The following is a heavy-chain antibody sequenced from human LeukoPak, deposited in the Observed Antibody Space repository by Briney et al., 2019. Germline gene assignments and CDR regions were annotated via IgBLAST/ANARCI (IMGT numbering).Heavy chain of an antibody. V-gene: IGHV4-61*01. J-gene: IGHJ4*02. Sequence: SETLSLTCTVSGGSVSSGSYYWSWIRQPPGKGLEWIGYIYYSGSTNYNPSLKSRVTISVDTSKNQFSLKLSSVTAADTAVYYCAREVGIAARPFDYWGQGTLVTASS. D-gene: IGHD6-6*01. CDR3: AREVGIAARPFDY. CDR1: GGSVSSGSYY. CDR2: IYYSGST.